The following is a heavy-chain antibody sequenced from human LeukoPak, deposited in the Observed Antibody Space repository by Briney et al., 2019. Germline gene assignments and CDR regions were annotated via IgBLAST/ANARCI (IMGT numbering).Heavy chain of an antibody. D-gene: IGHD3-10*01. Sequence: PSETLSLTCTVSGGSISSSSYYWGWIRQPPGKGLEWIGSIYYSGSTYYNPSLKSRVTISVDTSKNQFSLKLSSVTAADTAVYYCARQAWFGELLFVFDPWGQGTLVTVSS. CDR3: ARQAWFGELLFVFDP. CDR1: GGSISSSSYY. CDR2: IYYSGST. J-gene: IGHJ5*02. V-gene: IGHV4-39*01.